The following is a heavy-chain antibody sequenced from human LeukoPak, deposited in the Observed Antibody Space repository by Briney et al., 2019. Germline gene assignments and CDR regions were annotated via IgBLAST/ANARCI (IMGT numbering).Heavy chain of an antibody. CDR2: IYYSGST. CDR3: ARVPPYGDYVATYYYYMDV. J-gene: IGHJ6*03. CDR1: GGSINSYY. Sequence: SETLSLTCTVSGGSINSYYWSWIRQPPGKGLEWIGYIYYSGSTNYNPSLKSRVTISVDTSKNQFSLKLSSVTAADTAVYYCARVPPYGDYVATYYYYMDVWGKGTTVTVSS. D-gene: IGHD4-17*01. V-gene: IGHV4-59*01.